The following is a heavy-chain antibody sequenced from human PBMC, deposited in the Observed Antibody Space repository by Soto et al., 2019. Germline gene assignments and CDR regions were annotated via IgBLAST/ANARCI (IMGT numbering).Heavy chain of an antibody. CDR3: AKGPNAYYDIWTGYYSFDY. D-gene: IGHD3-9*01. Sequence: GGSLRLSCAASGFTFSSYGMHWVRQAPGKGLEWVAVISYDGSNKYYADSVKGRFTISRDNSKNTLYLQMNSLRAEDTAVYYCAKGPNAYYDIWTGYYSFDYWGQGPLVTVAS. V-gene: IGHV3-30*18. CDR1: GFTFSSYG. CDR2: ISYDGSNK. J-gene: IGHJ4*02.